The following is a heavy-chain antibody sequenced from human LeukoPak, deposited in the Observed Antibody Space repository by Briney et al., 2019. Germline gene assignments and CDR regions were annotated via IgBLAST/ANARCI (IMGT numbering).Heavy chain of an antibody. CDR2: ISFSGSTI. V-gene: IGHV3-11*04. J-gene: IGHJ1*01. CDR3: ARGGYYDSSGYYYVGYFHH. CDR1: GFTFSDYY. D-gene: IGHD3-22*01. Sequence: PGGSLRLSCAASGFTFSDYYMSWIRQAPGKGLEWVSYISFSGSTIYYADSVKGRFTISRDNAKNSLYVQMNSLRAEDTAVYYCARGGYYDSSGYYYVGYFHHWGQGTLVTVSP.